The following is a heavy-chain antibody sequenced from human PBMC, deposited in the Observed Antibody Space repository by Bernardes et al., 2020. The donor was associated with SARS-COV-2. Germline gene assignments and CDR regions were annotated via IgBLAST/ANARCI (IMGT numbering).Heavy chain of an antibody. V-gene: IGHV3-33*01. J-gene: IGHJ5*02. CDR2: IWYDGSNK. CDR1: GFTFSSYG. Sequence: GGSLRLSCAASGFTFSSYGMRWVRQAPGKGLEWVAIIWYDGSNKYYADSVKGRFTISRDNSKNTLYLQMNSLRAEDTAVYYCARGGYSGYDRRYNWFDPWGQGTLVTVSS. D-gene: IGHD5-12*01. CDR3: ARGGYSGYDRRYNWFDP.